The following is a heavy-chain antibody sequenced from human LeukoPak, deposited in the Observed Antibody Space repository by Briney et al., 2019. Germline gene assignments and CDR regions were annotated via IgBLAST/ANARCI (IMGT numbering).Heavy chain of an antibody. D-gene: IGHD6-13*01. V-gene: IGHV2-5*02. Sequence: SGPTLVKPTQTLTLTCTFSGFSLSTSGVGVGWIRQPPGKALEWLALIYWDDDKRYSPSLKSRLTITKDTSKNQVVLTMTNMDPVDTATYYCAHRHAGIAAAGGTYYFDYWGQGTLVTVSS. CDR1: GFSLSTSGVG. J-gene: IGHJ4*02. CDR2: IYWDDDK. CDR3: AHRHAGIAAAGGTYYFDY.